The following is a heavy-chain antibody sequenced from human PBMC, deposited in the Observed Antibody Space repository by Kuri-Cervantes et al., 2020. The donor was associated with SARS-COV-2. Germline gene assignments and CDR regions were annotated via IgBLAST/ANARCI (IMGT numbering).Heavy chain of an antibody. CDR1: GFTFSSYA. CDR2: ISGSGGST. V-gene: IGHV3-23*01. CDR3: AKSGRIVPAASFDY. J-gene: IGHJ4*02. Sequence: GGSLRLSCAASGFTFSSYAMSWVRQAPGKGLEWVSAISGSGGSTYYADSVKGRFTISGDNSKNTLYLQMNSLRVEDTALYYCAKSGRIVPAASFDYWGQGALVTVSS. D-gene: IGHD2-2*01.